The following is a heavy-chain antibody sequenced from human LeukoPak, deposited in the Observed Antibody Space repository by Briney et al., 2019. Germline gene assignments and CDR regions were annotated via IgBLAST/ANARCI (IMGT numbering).Heavy chain of an antibody. Sequence: PSETLSLTCTVSGGSISSYYWSWIRQPPGKGLEWIGYIYTSGSTNYNPSLKSRVTISVDTSKNQFSLKLSSVTAADTAVYYCARLHTCSSTSCYYNWFDPWAREPWSPSPQ. CDR1: GGSISSYY. CDR3: ARLHTCSSTSCYYNWFDP. J-gene: IGHJ5*02. CDR2: IYTSGST. V-gene: IGHV4-4*09. D-gene: IGHD2-2*01.